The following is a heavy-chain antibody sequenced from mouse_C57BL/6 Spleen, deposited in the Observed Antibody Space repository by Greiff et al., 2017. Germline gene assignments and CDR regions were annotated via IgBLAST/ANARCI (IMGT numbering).Heavy chain of an antibody. V-gene: IGHV1-80*01. CDR3: ARREDYGSSDWSFDV. CDR1: GYAFSSYW. J-gene: IGHJ1*03. D-gene: IGHD1-1*01. CDR2: IYPGDGDT. Sequence: VQVVESGAELVKPGASVKISCKASGYAFSSYWMNWVKQRPGKGLAWIGQIYPGDGDTNYNGQFKGKATLTADKSSSTAYMQLSSLTTEDSAVYYCARREDYGSSDWSFDVWGTGTTVTVSS.